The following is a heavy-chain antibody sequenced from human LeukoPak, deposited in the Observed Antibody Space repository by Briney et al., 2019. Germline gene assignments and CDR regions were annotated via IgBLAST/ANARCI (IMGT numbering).Heavy chain of an antibody. V-gene: IGHV4-34*01. CDR1: GGSFSGYY. CDR2: INDSGST. Sequence: SETLSLTCAVYGGSFSGYYWSWIRQPPGKGLEWIGEINDSGSTNHNPSLKSRVTISVGTSRNQFSLKLNSMTAADTAVYYCARGGEGYHFGSASQDYWGQGTLVAVSS. D-gene: IGHD3-10*01. J-gene: IGHJ4*02. CDR3: ARGGEGYHFGSASQDY.